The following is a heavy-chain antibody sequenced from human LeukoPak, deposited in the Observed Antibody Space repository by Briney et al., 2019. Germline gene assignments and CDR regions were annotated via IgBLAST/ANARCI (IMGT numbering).Heavy chain of an antibody. CDR1: GGTFNSYA. V-gene: IGHV1-69*13. CDR2: IIPIFGTE. J-gene: IGHJ4*02. CDR3: ARSMSGTTPFDY. D-gene: IGHD1-7*01. Sequence: SVKVSCEASGGTFNSYAISWVRQPPGQGLEWMGRIIPIFGTENYAQKSQGRVTITADESTSTAYMELSSLRSEDTAVYYCARSMSGTTPFDYWGQGTLVTVSS.